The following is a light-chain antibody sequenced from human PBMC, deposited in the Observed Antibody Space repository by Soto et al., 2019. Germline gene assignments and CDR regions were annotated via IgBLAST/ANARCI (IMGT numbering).Light chain of an antibody. CDR2: EVS. CDR1: SSDVGSYRF. Sequence: QSVLTQPASVSGSPGQSITISCTGTSSDVGSYRFVSWYQQHPGKAPKLLIYEVSKRPSGVPDRFSASTSGNTASLTVSGLQADDEADYYCSSYAGNNNVIFGGGTQLTVL. CDR3: SSYAGNNNVI. V-gene: IGLV2-8*01. J-gene: IGLJ2*01.